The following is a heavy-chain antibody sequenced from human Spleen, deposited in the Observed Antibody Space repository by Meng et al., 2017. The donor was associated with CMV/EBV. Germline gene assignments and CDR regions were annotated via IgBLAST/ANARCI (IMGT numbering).Heavy chain of an antibody. D-gene: IGHD3-22*01. Sequence: ASVKVSCKASGGTFSSYAISWVRQAPGQGLEWMGWISAYNGNTNYAQKLQGRVTMTTDTSTSTAYMELRSLRSDDTAVYYCARVDTYDSAAFDYWGQGALVTVSS. CDR3: ARVDTYDSAAFDY. CDR1: GGTFSSYA. V-gene: IGHV1-18*01. CDR2: ISAYNGNT. J-gene: IGHJ4*02.